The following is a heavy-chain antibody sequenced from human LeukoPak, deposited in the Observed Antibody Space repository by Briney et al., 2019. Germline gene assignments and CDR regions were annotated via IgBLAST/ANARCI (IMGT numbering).Heavy chain of an antibody. J-gene: IGHJ4*02. D-gene: IGHD3-10*01. CDR2: IYYSGST. Sequence: SETLSLTCTVSGGSISSSSYYWGWIRQPPGKGLEWIGYIYYSGSTNYNPSLKSRVTISVDTSKNQFSLKLSSVTAADTAVYYCARGGDVWFGDARTHFDYWGQGTLVTVSS. V-gene: IGHV4-61*05. CDR3: ARGGDVWFGDARTHFDY. CDR1: GGSISSSSYY.